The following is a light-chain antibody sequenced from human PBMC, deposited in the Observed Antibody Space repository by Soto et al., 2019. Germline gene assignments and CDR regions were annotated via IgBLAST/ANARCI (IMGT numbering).Light chain of an antibody. J-gene: IGKJ2*01. CDR2: AAS. CDR3: QHYFRLPYT. V-gene: IGKV1-33*01. CDR1: QDITND. Sequence: DIDMAQSPLFLSASVGDRVNITCQASQDITNDINWYQQKPGQAPKLLVSAASRLETGVPSRFGGRGFGTDFSLTISNLQAEDSASYLCQHYFRLPYTFGQGTEVEI.